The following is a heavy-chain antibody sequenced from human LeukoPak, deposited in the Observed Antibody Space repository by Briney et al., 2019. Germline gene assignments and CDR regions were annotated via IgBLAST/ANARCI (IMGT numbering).Heavy chain of an antibody. V-gene: IGHV4-39*07. CDR1: GGSISSSSYY. CDR2: IYYSGST. Sequence: PSETLSLTCTVSGGSISSSSYYWGRIRQPPGKGLEWIGSIYYSGSTYYNPSLKSRVTISVDTSKNQFSLKLSSVTAADTAVYYCARAYCGGDCYHHDAFDIWGQGTMVTVSS. J-gene: IGHJ3*02. CDR3: ARAYCGGDCYHHDAFDI. D-gene: IGHD2-21*02.